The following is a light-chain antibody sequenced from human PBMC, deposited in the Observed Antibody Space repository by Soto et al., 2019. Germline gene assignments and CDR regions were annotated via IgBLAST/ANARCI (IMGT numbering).Light chain of an antibody. J-gene: IGLJ2*01. CDR1: SGSITSNF. Sequence: NFMLTQPHSVSESPGKTVTISCTRSSGSITSNFVQWYQQRPGSAPTTLIYEVNERPSGVPDRFSGSKSGNTASLTVSGLQAEDEADYYCSSYVGSNFHVLFGGGTKLTVL. V-gene: IGLV6-57*04. CDR2: EVN. CDR3: SSYVGSNFHVL.